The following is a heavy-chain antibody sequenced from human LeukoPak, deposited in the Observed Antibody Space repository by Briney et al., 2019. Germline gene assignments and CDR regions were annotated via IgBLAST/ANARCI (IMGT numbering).Heavy chain of an antibody. J-gene: IGHJ4*02. D-gene: IGHD2-2*01. CDR1: GYTFTSYA. CDR3: ARDLYCSSTSCPAPPGLDY. Sequence: ASVKVSCKASGYTFTSYAMNWVRQAPGQGLEWMGWINTNTGNPTYAQGFTGRFVFSLDTSVSTAYLQISSLKAEDTAVYYCARDLYCSSTSCPAPPGLDYWGQGTLVTVSS. CDR2: INTNTGNP. V-gene: IGHV7-4-1*02.